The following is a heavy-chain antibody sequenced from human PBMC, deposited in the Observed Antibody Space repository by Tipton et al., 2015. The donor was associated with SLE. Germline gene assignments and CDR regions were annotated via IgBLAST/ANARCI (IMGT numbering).Heavy chain of an antibody. Sequence: LRLSCTVSGGSISSYYWSWIRQPPGKGLEWIGYIYYSGSTNYNPSLKSRVTISVDTSKNQFSLKLSSVTAADTAVYYCARGITVRFLEWLPDYWGQGTLVTVSS. CDR2: IYYSGST. V-gene: IGHV4-59*01. J-gene: IGHJ4*02. D-gene: IGHD3-3*01. CDR3: ARGITVRFLEWLPDY. CDR1: GGSISSYY.